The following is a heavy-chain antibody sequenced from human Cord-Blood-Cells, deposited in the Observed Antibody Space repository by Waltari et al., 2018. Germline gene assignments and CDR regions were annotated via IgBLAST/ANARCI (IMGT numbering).Heavy chain of an antibody. CDR3: AREMSRSSSSWFDP. V-gene: IGHV1-69*06. CDR1: GSTFACCA. J-gene: IGHJ5*02. Sequence: QAQPVPPGAAGRKPRSAVNLSCKASGSTFACCALSCMRRGPGQGLVWMGGIIPIFGTANYAQKFQGRVTITADKSTSTAYMELSSLRSEDTAVYYCAREMSRSSSSWFDPWGQGTLVTVSS. CDR2: IIPIFGTA. D-gene: IGHD6-6*01.